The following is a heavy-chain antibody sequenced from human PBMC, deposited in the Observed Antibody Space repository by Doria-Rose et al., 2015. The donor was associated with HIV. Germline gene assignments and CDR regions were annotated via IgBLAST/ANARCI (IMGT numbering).Heavy chain of an antibody. J-gene: IGHJ6*03. Sequence: EVQLLETGGGLVQPGWPLRLSCVGSGFSFESYAMHWVRLAPGKGLEWVAGISWDSGAKGNADSVEGRFTISRDNAKKSVYLEMRSLRPEDTAFYYCAKAPIIGPKYYFYMDVWGKGTSVTVSS. CDR1: GFSFESYA. CDR2: ISWDSGAK. D-gene: IGHD3-3*01. CDR3: AKAPIIGPKYYFYMDV. V-gene: IGHV3-9*01.